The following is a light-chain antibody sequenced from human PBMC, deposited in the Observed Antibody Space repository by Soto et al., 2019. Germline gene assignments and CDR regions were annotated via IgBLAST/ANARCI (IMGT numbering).Light chain of an antibody. Sequence: DIQMTQSPSSLSAFVGDRVTITCRASQSINSYLNWCQQKPGQAPKVLIYAATSLQRGVPSRFSGSGSETEFTLTITNLQPEDSATYYCQQSYSTPLTFGGGTKVEIK. V-gene: IGKV1-39*01. CDR2: AAT. CDR3: QQSYSTPLT. CDR1: QSINSY. J-gene: IGKJ4*01.